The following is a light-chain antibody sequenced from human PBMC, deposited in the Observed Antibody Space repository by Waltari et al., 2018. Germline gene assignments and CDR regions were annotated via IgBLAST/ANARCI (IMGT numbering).Light chain of an antibody. CDR2: EGT. Sequence: QSALTQPASVSGSPGQSITISCTGTSSDVGSYNLVSWFQRHPVKAPELLIYEGTKRPSGVSNRFSGSKSGNTASLTISGLQAEDEADYYCCSYASGSTIIFGGGTKLTVL. V-gene: IGLV2-23*01. CDR1: SSDVGSYNL. J-gene: IGLJ2*01. CDR3: CSYASGSTII.